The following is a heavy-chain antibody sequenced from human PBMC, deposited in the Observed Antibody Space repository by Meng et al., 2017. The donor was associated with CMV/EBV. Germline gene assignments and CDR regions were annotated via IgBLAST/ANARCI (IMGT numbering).Heavy chain of an antibody. V-gene: IGHV3-11*04. Sequence: LSLTCAASVFTFSDYYMSWIRQAPGKGLEWVSYISSSGSTIYYADSVKGRFTISRDNAKNSLYLQMNSLRAEDTAVYYCAREGYYDFWSGYAYYYYYGMDVWGQGTTVTVSS. D-gene: IGHD3-3*01. CDR3: AREGYYDFWSGYAYYYYYGMDV. J-gene: IGHJ6*02. CDR2: ISSSGSTI. CDR1: VFTFSDYY.